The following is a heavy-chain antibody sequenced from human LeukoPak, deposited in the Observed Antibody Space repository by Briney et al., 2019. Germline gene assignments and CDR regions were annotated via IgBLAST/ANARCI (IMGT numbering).Heavy chain of an antibody. J-gene: IGHJ4*02. CDR1: GGSISSYY. D-gene: IGHD2-2*01. Sequence: ETLSLTCTVSGGSISSYYWSWIRQPPGKGLEWIGYIYYSGSTNYNPSLKSRVTISVDTSKNQFSLKLSSVTAADTAVYYCARGYCSSTSCYFDYWGQGTLVTVSS. CDR2: IYYSGST. CDR3: ARGYCSSTSCYFDY. V-gene: IGHV4-59*01.